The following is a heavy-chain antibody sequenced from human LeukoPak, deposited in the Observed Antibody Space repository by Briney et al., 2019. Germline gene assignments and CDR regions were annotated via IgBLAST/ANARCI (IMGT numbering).Heavy chain of an antibody. Sequence: SGPALVKPTQTLTLTCTFSGFSLSTSGMCVSWIRQPPGKALEWLALIDWDDDKYYSTSLKTRLTISKDTSKNQVVLTMTNMDPVDTATYYCARSSYDFWGGYYLDYWGQGTLVTVSS. D-gene: IGHD3-3*01. V-gene: IGHV2-70*01. J-gene: IGHJ4*02. CDR2: IDWDDDK. CDR1: GFSLSTSGMC. CDR3: ARSSYDFWGGYYLDY.